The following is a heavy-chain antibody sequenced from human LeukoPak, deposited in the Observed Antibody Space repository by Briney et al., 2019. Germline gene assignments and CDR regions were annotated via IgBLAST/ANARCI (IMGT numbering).Heavy chain of an antibody. CDR1: GITFKNAW. D-gene: IGHD1-20*01. Sequence: GGSLRLSCAASGITFKNAWMSWVRQAPGKGLEWVGRIKSTTDSGTIDYAAPVKGRFTISRDDSKDTLYLQMNSLRTEDTAVYYCATLVNWNWYFDLWGRGTLVPVSS. J-gene: IGHJ2*01. V-gene: IGHV3-15*01. CDR2: IKSTTDSGTI. CDR3: ATLVNWNWYFDL.